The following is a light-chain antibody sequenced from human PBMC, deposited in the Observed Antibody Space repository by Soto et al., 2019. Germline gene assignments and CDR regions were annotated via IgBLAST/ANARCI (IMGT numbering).Light chain of an antibody. J-gene: IGKJ4*01. V-gene: IGKV1-33*01. Sequence: EIQMTQSPSSLSASVGDRVTITYQARQDINNYLNWYQQKSGKAPKLLIYDASDLETGVPSRFSGSGSGTDFTFTISSLQSEDIGTYYCQQYDNLPLTFGGGTKVDIK. CDR2: DAS. CDR1: QDINNY. CDR3: QQYDNLPLT.